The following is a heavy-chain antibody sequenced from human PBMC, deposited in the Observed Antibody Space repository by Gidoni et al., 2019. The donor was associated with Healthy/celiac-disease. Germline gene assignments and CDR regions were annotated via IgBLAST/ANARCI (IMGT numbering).Heavy chain of an antibody. D-gene: IGHD6-19*01. CDR1: GYSFTSYW. J-gene: IGHJ3*02. Sequence: EVQLVQSGAEVNKPGESLRISCKGSGYSFTSYWISWVRQVPGKGLEWMGRIDPSDSYTNDSPSFQGHVTISADKSISTAYLQWSSLKASDTAMYYCAAPLAVAGTHDAFDIWGQGTMVTVSS. V-gene: IGHV5-10-1*01. CDR3: AAPLAVAGTHDAFDI. CDR2: IDPSDSYT.